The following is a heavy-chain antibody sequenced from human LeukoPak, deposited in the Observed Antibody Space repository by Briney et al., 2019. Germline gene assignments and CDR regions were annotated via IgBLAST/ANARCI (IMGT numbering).Heavy chain of an antibody. CDR2: ISYDGSDK. CDR3: AKDFGEAAFDI. J-gene: IGHJ3*02. D-gene: IGHD3-10*01. V-gene: IGHV3-30*18. CDR1: GFAFSTYD. Sequence: GGSLRLSCAASGFAFSTYDMHWVRQAPGKGLEWVAIISYDGSDKYYADSVKGRFTISRDNSKNTLYLQMNSLRAEDTAVYYCAKDFGEAAFDIWGQGTMVTVSS.